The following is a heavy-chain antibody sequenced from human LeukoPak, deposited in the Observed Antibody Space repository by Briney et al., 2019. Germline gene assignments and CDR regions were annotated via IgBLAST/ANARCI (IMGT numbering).Heavy chain of an antibody. Sequence: GGSLRLSCAASGFTFSSYWMSWVRQAPGKGLEWVANIKQEGSEKYYVDSVKGRFTISRDNAKNSLCLQMNSLRAEDTAVYYCARDGEAPTLEYYFDYWGQGTLVTVSS. J-gene: IGHJ4*02. CDR3: ARDGEAPTLEYYFDY. CDR2: IKQEGSEK. CDR1: GFTFSSYW. D-gene: IGHD2/OR15-2a*01. V-gene: IGHV3-7*01.